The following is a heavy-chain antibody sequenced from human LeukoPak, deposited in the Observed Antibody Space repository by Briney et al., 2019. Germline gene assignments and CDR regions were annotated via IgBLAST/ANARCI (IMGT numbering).Heavy chain of an antibody. D-gene: IGHD1-26*01. CDR2: TIPILGIA. V-gene: IGHV1-69*04. CDR3: ARDLHGGATRHDAFDI. Sequence: AASVKVSCKASGGTFSSYAISWVRQAPGQGLEWMGRTIPILGIANYVQKFQGRVTITADKSTSTAYMELSSLRSEDTAVYYCARDLHGGATRHDAFDIWGQGTMVTVSS. J-gene: IGHJ3*02. CDR1: GGTFSSYA.